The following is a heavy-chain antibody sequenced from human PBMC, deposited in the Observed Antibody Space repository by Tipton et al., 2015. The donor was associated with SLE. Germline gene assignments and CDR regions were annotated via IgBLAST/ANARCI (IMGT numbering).Heavy chain of an antibody. D-gene: IGHD4-23*01. CDR1: GFTFNNYA. V-gene: IGHV3-23*01. J-gene: IGHJ6*02. CDR3: AKFGNISTRPYFYGLDV. Sequence: GSLRLSCAASGFTFNNYAMSWVRQAPGKGLEWVSTASNNVAGTYYSDSVKGRFTISRDTSKNTLYLQMNSLRAEDTALYYCAKFGNISTRPYFYGLDVWGQGTTVTVSS. CDR2: ASNNVAGT.